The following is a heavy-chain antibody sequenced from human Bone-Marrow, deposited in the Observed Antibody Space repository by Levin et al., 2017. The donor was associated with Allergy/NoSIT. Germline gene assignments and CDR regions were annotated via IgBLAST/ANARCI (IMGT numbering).Heavy chain of an antibody. CDR3: ARTLPTVSTSDVFDL. Sequence: QTLSLTCTFSGFSLTTSGMRVSWLRQPPGKALEWLARIDWDGDKFYSTSLKTRLTISKDTSKNQVFLKLTNMDPVDTATYYCARTLPTVSTSDVFDLWGQGTVVTVSS. CDR1: GFSLTTSGMR. D-gene: IGHD4-17*01. V-gene: IGHV2-70*04. CDR2: IDWDGDK. J-gene: IGHJ3*01.